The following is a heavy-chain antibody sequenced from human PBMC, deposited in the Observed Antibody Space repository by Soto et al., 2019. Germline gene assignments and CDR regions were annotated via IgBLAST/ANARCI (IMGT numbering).Heavy chain of an antibody. J-gene: IGHJ4*02. CDR1: GGSMSSIY. CDR3: ARGGSYGDFFDY. Sequence: SETLSLTCTVSGGSMSSIYWTWIRQSPGKGLEWIGYIYYTGSTKYNPSLKSRVTISLDTSKNQFSLRLTSVTSADTAVYYCARGGSYGDFFDYWGQGAQVTGSS. V-gene: IGHV4-59*01. CDR2: IYYTGST. D-gene: IGHD4-17*01.